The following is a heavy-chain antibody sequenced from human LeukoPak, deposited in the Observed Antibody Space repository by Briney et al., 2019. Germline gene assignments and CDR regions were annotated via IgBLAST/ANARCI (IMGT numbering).Heavy chain of an antibody. CDR3: ARESCGGDCYDFDY. Sequence: ALVKVSCKSSGYTFTVYYMHWVRQAPGQGLEWMGWINPNSGGTNYAEKCQGRVTMTRDTSISTAYMELSRLRSDDAAVYYCARESCGGDCYDFDYWGQGTLVTVSS. CDR2: INPNSGGT. D-gene: IGHD2-21*02. J-gene: IGHJ4*02. CDR1: GYTFTVYY. V-gene: IGHV1-2*02.